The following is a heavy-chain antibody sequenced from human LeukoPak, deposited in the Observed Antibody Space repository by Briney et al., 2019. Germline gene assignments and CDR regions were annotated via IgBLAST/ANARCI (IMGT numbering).Heavy chain of an antibody. D-gene: IGHD3-10*01. CDR3: AKNLELWFGDLLYFDS. V-gene: IGHV3-30*18. J-gene: IGHJ4*02. CDR1: GFTFSSYG. CDR2: ISYDGSNK. Sequence: PGGSLRLSCAASGFTFSSYGMHWVRQAPGKGLEWVAVISYDGSNKYYADSVKGRFTISRDNSKNTLHLQMNNLRVEDTAVYYCAKNLELWFGDLLYFDSWGQGTLVTVSS.